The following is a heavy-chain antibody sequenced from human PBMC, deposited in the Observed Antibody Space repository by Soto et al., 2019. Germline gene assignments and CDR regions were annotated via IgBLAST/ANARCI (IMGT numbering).Heavy chain of an antibody. D-gene: IGHD3-10*01. CDR3: ARGGTLLWFGELALDYYYGMDV. Sequence: SETLSLTCAVYGGSFSGYYWSWIRQPPGKGLEWIGEINHSGSTNYNPSLKSRVTISVDTSKNQFSLKLSSVTAADTAVYYCARGGTLLWFGELALDYYYGMDVWGQGTTVTSP. J-gene: IGHJ6*02. CDR1: GGSFSGYY. CDR2: INHSGST. V-gene: IGHV4-34*01.